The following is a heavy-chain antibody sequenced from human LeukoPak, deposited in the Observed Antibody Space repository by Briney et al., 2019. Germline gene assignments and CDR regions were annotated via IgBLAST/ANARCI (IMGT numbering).Heavy chain of an antibody. CDR2: ISGSGGST. Sequence: GRSLRLSCAASGFTFSSYGMHWVRQAPGKGLEWVPAISGSGGSTYSADSVKGRFTISRDNSKNTLYLQMNSLRAEDTAVYYCAKDHVYSSGWTTDFDYWGQGTLVTVSS. D-gene: IGHD6-19*01. CDR1: GFTFSSYG. V-gene: IGHV3-23*01. J-gene: IGHJ4*02. CDR3: AKDHVYSSGWTTDFDY.